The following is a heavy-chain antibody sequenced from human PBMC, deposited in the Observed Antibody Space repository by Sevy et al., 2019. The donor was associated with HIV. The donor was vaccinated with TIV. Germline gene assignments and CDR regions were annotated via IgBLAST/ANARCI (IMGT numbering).Heavy chain of an antibody. V-gene: IGHV4-4*07. CDR3: ARDHYYGSGSYSDYYYYGMDV. CDR2: IYTSGGT. CDR1: GGSISSYY. J-gene: IGHJ6*02. Sequence: SETLSLTCTVSGGSISSYYWSWIRQPAGKGLEWIGRIYTSGGTNYNPSLKSRVTMSVDTSKNQFSLKLSSVTAADTAVYYCARDHYYGSGSYSDYYYYGMDVWGQGTTVTVSS. D-gene: IGHD3-10*01.